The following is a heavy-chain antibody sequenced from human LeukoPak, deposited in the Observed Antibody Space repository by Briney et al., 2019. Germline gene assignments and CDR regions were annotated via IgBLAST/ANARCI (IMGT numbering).Heavy chain of an antibody. D-gene: IGHD6-13*01. V-gene: IGHV3-48*01. J-gene: IGHJ4*02. CDR3: AREPTYSSSWYTSCDY. Sequence: GGSLRLSCAASRFTFSSHNMHWVRQAPGKGLEWVSYISDSSTTIYYADSVKGRFTISRDNAKNSLYLQMNSLRAEDTAVYYCAREPTYSSSWYTSCDYWGQGTLVTVSS. CDR1: RFTFSSHN. CDR2: ISDSSTTI.